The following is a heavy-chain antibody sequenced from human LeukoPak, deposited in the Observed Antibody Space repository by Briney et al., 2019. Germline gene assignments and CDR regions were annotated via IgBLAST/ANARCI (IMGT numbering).Heavy chain of an antibody. CDR3: ARVPYNWNYCFDY. V-gene: IGHV4-59*08. CDR2: IYYSGRS. J-gene: IGHJ4*02. CDR1: GDSIRNYY. Sequence: SETLSLTCTVSGDSIRNYYWSWIRQAPGKGLEWIGYIYYSGRSNYNPSLKSRVTISVDTSKNQFSLKLSSVTAADTAVYYCARVPYNWNYCFDYWGQGTLVTVSS. D-gene: IGHD1-7*01.